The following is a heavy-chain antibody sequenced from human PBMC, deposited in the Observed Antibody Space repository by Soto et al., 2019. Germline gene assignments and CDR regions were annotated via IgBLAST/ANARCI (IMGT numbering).Heavy chain of an antibody. V-gene: IGHV3-9*01. CDR1: GFTFDDYA. CDR3: AKVYCSSTSCYYYGMDV. J-gene: IGHJ6*02. D-gene: IGHD2-2*01. Sequence: LSLTCAASGFTFDDYAMHWVRQAPGKGLEWVSGISWNSGSIGYADSVKGRFTISRDNAKNSLYLQMNSLRAEDTALYYCAKVYCSSTSCYYYGMDVWGQGTTVTVSS. CDR2: ISWNSGSI.